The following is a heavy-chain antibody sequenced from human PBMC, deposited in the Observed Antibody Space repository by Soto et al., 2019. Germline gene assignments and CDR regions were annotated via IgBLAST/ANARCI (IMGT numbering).Heavy chain of an antibody. D-gene: IGHD3-3*01. J-gene: IGHJ4*02. CDR1: GFIFSTFG. V-gene: IGHV3-64D*06. CDR2: IFYSGSGS. Sequence: GGSLRLSCSASGFIFSTFGMFWVRQAPGQGLEYVSAIFYSGSGSYYADPVRGRFTVSRDNSKNMFYLQMSSLRVEDTALYSCVRGPSRGSSLFGPLDYWGQGTQVTVSS. CDR3: VRGPSRGSSLFGPLDY.